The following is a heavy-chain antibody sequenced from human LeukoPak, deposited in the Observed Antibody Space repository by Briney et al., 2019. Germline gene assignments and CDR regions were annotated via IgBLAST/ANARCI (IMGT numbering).Heavy chain of an antibody. CDR1: GFTFSSYG. CDR3: AKAVINYDILTGYGRYYGMDV. V-gene: IGHV3-30*18. J-gene: IGHJ6*02. CDR2: ISYDGSNK. D-gene: IGHD3-9*01. Sequence: PGRSLRLSCAASGFTFSSYGMHWVRQAPGKELEWVAVISYDGSNKYYADSVKGRFTISRDNSKSTLYLQMNSLRAEDTAVYYCAKAVINYDILTGYGRYYGMDVWGQGTTVTVSS.